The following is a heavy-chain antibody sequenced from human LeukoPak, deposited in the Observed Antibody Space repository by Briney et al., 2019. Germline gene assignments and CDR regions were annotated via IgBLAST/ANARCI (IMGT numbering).Heavy chain of an antibody. V-gene: IGHV4-59*11. J-gene: IGHJ3*02. CDR3: ARDPTTVTKGLDI. CDR2: ISYIGST. D-gene: IGHD4-17*01. Sequence: SETLSLTCTVSGGSISTHYWSWIRQPPGKGLEWFGYISYIGSTNYNPSLKSRVTISVDTSKNQFSLKLSSVTAADAAVYFCARDPTTVTKGLDIWGQGTMVTVSS. CDR1: GGSISTHY.